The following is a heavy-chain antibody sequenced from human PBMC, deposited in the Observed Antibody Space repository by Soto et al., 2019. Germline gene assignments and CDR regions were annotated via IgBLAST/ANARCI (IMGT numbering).Heavy chain of an antibody. CDR3: AKGGGMYYYGSGMLGFDY. Sequence: GGSLRLSCAASGFTFDDYAMHWVRQAPGKGLEWVSGISWNSGSIGYADSVKGRFTISRDNAKNSLYLQMNSLRAEDTALYYCAKGGGMYYYGSGMLGFDYWGQGTLVTVSS. CDR2: ISWNSGSI. D-gene: IGHD3-10*01. V-gene: IGHV3-9*01. CDR1: GFTFDDYA. J-gene: IGHJ4*02.